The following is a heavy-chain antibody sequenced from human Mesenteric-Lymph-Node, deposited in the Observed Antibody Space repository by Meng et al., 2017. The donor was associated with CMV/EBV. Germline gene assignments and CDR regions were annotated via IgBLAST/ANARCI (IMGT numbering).Heavy chain of an antibody. D-gene: IGHD3-9*01. J-gene: IGHJ4*02. CDR3: ARGSSYDILTGYFDY. CDR2: INHSGST. V-gene: IGHV4-34*01. CDR1: GRTSSGYY. Sequence: LCAGLFTLSAPLAVNCVFYGRTSSGYYGNWFRQSPGTGLEWIGEINHSGSTTYNPSFTSRIIISVDTSTNQISLNMSSVTAADTAVYYCARGSSYDILTGYFDYWGQGALVTVSS.